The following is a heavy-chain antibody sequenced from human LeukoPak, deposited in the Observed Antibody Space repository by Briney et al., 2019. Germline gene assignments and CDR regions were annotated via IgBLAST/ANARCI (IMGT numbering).Heavy chain of an antibody. D-gene: IGHD3-10*01. J-gene: IGHJ5*02. V-gene: IGHV5-51*01. Sequence: GESLKISCKASGYSFTSYWIGWVRVRQMPGTGPEWMGIFYPYDSDTKYSPTFEGQVTISADKSTSTVSLEWSSLKASDSAMYFCARVDFGSGSYPTTWGQGTLVSVSS. CDR3: ARVDFGSGSYPTT. CDR1: GYSFTSYW. CDR2: FYPYDSDT.